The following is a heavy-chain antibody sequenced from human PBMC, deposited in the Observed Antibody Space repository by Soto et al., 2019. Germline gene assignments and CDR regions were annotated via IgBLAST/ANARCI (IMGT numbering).Heavy chain of an antibody. V-gene: IGHV3-7*05. D-gene: IGHD6-19*01. CDR3: ARGIWQWHPASLY. J-gene: IGHJ4*02. Sequence: EVQLVESGGALVQPGGSLRLSCAASGFTFSSYWMTWVRQAPGKGLEWVAIIKSDGSEIYYVDSVKGRFTISRDNAKKSLYLQMKSLRVEDTAIYYCARGIWQWHPASLYWGQGTLVTVSS. CDR1: GFTFSSYW. CDR2: IKSDGSEI.